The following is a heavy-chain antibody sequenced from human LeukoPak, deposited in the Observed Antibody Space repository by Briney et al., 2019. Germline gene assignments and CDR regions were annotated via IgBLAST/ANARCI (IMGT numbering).Heavy chain of an antibody. CDR3: ARGDYDFWSGYYHPFDY. V-gene: IGHV1-18*01. D-gene: IGHD3-3*01. Sequence: ASVKVSCKASGYTFTSYGISWVRQAPGQGLEWMGWISAYNGNTNYAQKLQGRATMTTDTSTSTAYMELRSLRSDDTAVYYCARGDYDFWSGYYHPFDYWGQGTLVTVSS. CDR1: GYTFTSYG. CDR2: ISAYNGNT. J-gene: IGHJ4*02.